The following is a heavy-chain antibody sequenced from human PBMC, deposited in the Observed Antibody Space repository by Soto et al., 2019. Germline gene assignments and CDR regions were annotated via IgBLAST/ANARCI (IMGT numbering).Heavy chain of an antibody. V-gene: IGHV3-74*01. CDR3: SSGTFGLRDT. D-gene: IGHD3-3*01. CDR1: RFTFSAYW. Sequence: PGGSLRLSCAVSRFTFSAYWMHWVRQTPGKGLVWVSRINPDGTKTNYADSVEGRFTISRDNAKSTLYLQMNSLSAEDTAIYFCSSGTFGLRDTWGQGTLVTVSS. CDR2: INPDGTKT. J-gene: IGHJ5*02.